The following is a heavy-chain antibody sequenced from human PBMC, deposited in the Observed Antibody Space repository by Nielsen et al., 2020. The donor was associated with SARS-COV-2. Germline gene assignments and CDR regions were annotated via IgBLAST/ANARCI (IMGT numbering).Heavy chain of an antibody. V-gene: IGHV3-66*02. D-gene: IGHD3-10*01. Sequence: GESLKISCAASGFTVYNYMNWVRQAPGKGLEWVSVVYSGGSKYYADSLKGRFTISRDNSKNILYLQMNNLRAEDTAVYYCVKDGAYYGVRGVVHFGYGGRGTVVTVSS. J-gene: IGHJ4*02. CDR2: VYSGGSK. CDR1: GFTVYNY. CDR3: VKDGAYYGVRGVVHFGY.